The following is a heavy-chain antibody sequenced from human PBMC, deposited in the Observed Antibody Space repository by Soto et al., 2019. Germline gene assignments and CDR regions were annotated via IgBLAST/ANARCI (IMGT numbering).Heavy chain of an antibody. CDR2: VGASGSGA. J-gene: IGHJ6*02. Sequence: GGSLRLSCAASGFTFNSYSMAWVRQAPGRGLEWVSSVGASGSGAYYAGSVKGRFTISRDNSKNTLYLQMNSLGVEDTAVYYCAKPPNGVFAHWGVDIWGQGTTVTVSS. CDR3: AKPPNGVFAHWGVDI. CDR1: GFTFNSYS. D-gene: IGHD2-8*01. V-gene: IGHV3-23*01.